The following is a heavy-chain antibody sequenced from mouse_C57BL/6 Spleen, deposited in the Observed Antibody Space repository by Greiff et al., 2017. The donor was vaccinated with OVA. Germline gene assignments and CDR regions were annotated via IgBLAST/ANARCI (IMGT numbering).Heavy chain of an antibody. D-gene: IGHD1-1*01. J-gene: IGHJ2*01. CDR3: ARGVVATGFDY. CDR1: GYTFTSYW. CDR2: IHPNSGST. V-gene: IGHV1-64*01. Sequence: QVQLQQPGAELVKPGASVKLSCKASGYTFTSYWMHWVKQRPGQGLEWIGMIHPNSGSTNYNEKFKSKATLTVDKSSSTAYMQLRSLTSEDSAVYYCARGVVATGFDYWGQGTTLTVSS.